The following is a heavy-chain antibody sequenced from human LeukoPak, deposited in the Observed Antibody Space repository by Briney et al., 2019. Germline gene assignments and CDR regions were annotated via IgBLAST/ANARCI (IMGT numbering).Heavy chain of an antibody. D-gene: IGHD6-19*01. CDR2: IYYSGST. V-gene: IGHV4-59*01. CDR3: ARDLSSGWFNWFDP. J-gene: IGHJ5*02. Sequence: PSETLSLTCTVSGGSISSYYWSWLRQPPRKGLEWIGYIYYSGSTNYNPSLKSRVTISVDTSKNQFSLKLSSVTAADTAVYYCARDLSSGWFNWFDPWGQGTVVTVSS. CDR1: GGSISSYY.